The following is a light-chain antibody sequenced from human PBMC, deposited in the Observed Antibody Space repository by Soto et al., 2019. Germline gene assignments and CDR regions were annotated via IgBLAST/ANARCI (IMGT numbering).Light chain of an antibody. J-gene: IGKJ1*01. CDR1: QSISSW. CDR3: KQYNYWA. Sequence: DIQMTQSPSTLSASVGDRVTITCRASQSISSWLAWYQQKPGKAPKLLIYDASNLESGVPSRFSGGGSGTEFSLTISSLQPDDFATYYCKQYNYWAFGQGTRVEIK. V-gene: IGKV1-5*01. CDR2: DAS.